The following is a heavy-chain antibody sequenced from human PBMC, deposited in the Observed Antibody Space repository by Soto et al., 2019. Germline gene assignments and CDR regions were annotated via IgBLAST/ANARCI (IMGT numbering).Heavy chain of an antibody. CDR2: ISSSGSTI. CDR1: GFTFSDYY. Sequence: GGSLRLSCAASGFTFSDYYMSWIRQAPGKGLEWVSYISSSGSTIYYADSVKGRFTISRDNAKNSLYLQMNSLRAEDTAVYYCARDSAEIYYYYYGMDVWGQGTTVTVSS. J-gene: IGHJ6*02. D-gene: IGHD2-15*01. V-gene: IGHV3-11*01. CDR3: ARDSAEIYYYYYGMDV.